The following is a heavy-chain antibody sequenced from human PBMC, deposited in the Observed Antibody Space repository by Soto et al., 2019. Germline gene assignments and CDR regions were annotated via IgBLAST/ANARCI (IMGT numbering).Heavy chain of an antibody. Sequence: PGGSLRLSCAASGFTFSSYEMNWVRQAPGKGLEWVSYITSGSTIYYADSVKGRFTISRDNAKNSLYLQMNSLRAEDTAVYYCARDTWRITTDYWGQGTLVTVSS. J-gene: IGHJ4*02. V-gene: IGHV3-48*03. D-gene: IGHD1-1*01. CDR3: ARDTWRITTDY. CDR2: ITSGSTI. CDR1: GFTFSSYE.